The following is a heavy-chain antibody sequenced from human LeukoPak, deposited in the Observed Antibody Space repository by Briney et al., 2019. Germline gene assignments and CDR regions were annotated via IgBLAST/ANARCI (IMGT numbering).Heavy chain of an antibody. Sequence: PGGSLRLSCAASGFTFSSYVMSWVRQSPGKGLEWIGSVCYHGSIFYNPSLSKRVTVSVDTSKNQFSLRLSSETAADTAVYYCARRTGCPGSYWPPDMWGQGTMVTVSS. CDR2: VCYHGSI. D-gene: IGHD3-10*02. V-gene: IGHV4-59*05. J-gene: IGHJ3*02. CDR1: GFTFSSYV. CDR3: ARRTGCPGSYWPPDM.